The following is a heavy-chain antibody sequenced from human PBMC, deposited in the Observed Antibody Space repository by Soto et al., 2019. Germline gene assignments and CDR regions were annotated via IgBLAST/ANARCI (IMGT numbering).Heavy chain of an antibody. CDR3: VSQRTTVPTQAYFDY. CDR2: VYYRGRS. D-gene: IGHD4-17*01. V-gene: IGHV4-39*01. Sequence: SETLSLTCTVSGGSVTNSSYYWDWTRQAPGKGLEWIGSVYYRGRSYSKSSVKSRVTISVDTSKNRFSLSLNSVTASDTAVYFCVSQRTTVPTQAYFDYWGPGALVTVSS. CDR1: GGSVTNSSYY. J-gene: IGHJ4*02.